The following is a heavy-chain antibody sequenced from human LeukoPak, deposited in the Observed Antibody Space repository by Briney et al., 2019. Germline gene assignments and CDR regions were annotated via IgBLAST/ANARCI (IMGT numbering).Heavy chain of an antibody. CDR2: ISNNGGYT. CDR3: AKQLVYCSDGSCYFPY. J-gene: IGHJ4*02. CDR1: GFTFSSSA. Sequence: TGGSLRLSCAASGFTFSSSAMSWVRQAPGKGLEWVSAISNNGGYTYYADSVQGRFTISRDNSKSTLCLQMNSLRAEDTAVYYCAKQLVYCSDGSCYFPYWGQGALVTVSS. D-gene: IGHD2-15*01. V-gene: IGHV3-23*01.